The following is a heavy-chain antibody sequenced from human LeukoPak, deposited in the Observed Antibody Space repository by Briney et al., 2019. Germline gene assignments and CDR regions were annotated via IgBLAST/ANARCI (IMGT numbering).Heavy chain of an antibody. V-gene: IGHV1-69*10. Sequence: SVKVSCKAAGGTFTSYAISWVRQAPGQGLEWMGGIIPIFGITNYAQKFQVRVTITADKSKRTAYMELSSLRSEDTAVYYWARDRGYDSSGYYYSPLDYWGQGTLVTVSS. CDR3: ARDRGYDSSGYYYSPLDY. J-gene: IGHJ4*02. CDR1: GGTFTSYA. D-gene: IGHD3-22*01. CDR2: IIPIFGIT.